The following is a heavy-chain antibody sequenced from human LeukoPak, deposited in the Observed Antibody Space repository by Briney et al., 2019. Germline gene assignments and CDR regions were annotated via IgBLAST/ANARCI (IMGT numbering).Heavy chain of an antibody. CDR3: ATKQLTTLAFDI. Sequence: GGSLRLSCAASGFTFSSHSMNWARQAPGKGLEWVSYISSTSAMFYADSVKGRFTISRDNAKNSLYLQMNSLRDEDTAVYYCATKQLTTLAFDIWGQGTMVAVSS. D-gene: IGHD4-17*01. CDR2: ISSTSAM. V-gene: IGHV3-48*02. CDR1: GFTFSSHS. J-gene: IGHJ3*02.